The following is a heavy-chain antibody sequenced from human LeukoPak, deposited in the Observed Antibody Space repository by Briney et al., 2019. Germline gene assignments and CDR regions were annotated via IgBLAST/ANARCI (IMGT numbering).Heavy chain of an antibody. CDR1: GYTFSSYG. CDR2: ISTYNGNT. V-gene: IGHV1-18*01. D-gene: IGHD3-10*01. CDR3: ARLVRGVIGY. Sequence: GASVKVSCKASGYTFSSYGISWVRQAPGQGLEWMGWISTYNGNTKYAQKFQGRVTMTTDTSTSTAFMELRSLRSDDTAVYYCARLVRGVIGYWGQGTLVTVSS. J-gene: IGHJ4*02.